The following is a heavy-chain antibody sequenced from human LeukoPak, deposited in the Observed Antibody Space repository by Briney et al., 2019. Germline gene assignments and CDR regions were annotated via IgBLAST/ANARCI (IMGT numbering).Heavy chain of an antibody. CDR2: IYTSGST. CDR3: ARGVPMVRGVFDY. CDR1: GGSISSYY. V-gene: IGHV4-4*07. Sequence: SETLSLTCTVSGGSISSYYWSWIRQPAGKGLEWIGRIYTSGSTNYNPSLKSRVPMSGDTSKDQFSLKLSSVTAADTGVYYCARGVPMVRGVFDYWGQGTLVTVSS. D-gene: IGHD3-10*01. J-gene: IGHJ4*02.